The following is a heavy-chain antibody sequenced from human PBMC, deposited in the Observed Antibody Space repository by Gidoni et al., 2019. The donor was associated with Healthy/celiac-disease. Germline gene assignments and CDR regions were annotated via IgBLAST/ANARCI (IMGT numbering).Heavy chain of an antibody. CDR2: IYTSGST. V-gene: IGHV4-61*02. CDR1: GGSISIGSYY. CDR3: ARGDSSGWYETY. D-gene: IGHD6-19*01. J-gene: IGHJ4*02. Sequence: QVQLQESGPGLVKPSQTLSLTCTVSGGSISIGSYYWSWIRQPAGKGLEWIGRIYTSGSTNYNPSLKSRVTISVDTSKNQFSLKLSSVTAADTAVYYCARGDSSGWYETYWGQGTLVTVSS.